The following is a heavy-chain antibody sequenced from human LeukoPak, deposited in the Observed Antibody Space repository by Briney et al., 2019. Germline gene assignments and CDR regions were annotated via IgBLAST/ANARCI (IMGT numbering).Heavy chain of an antibody. CDR1: GFTFSSYA. CDR2: ISGSGGST. D-gene: IGHD2-8*02. J-gene: IGHJ5*02. CDR3: AKLNGGGGVSWFDP. Sequence: QTGGSLRLSCAASGFTFSSYAMSWVRQAPGKGLEWVSAISGSGGSTYYADSVKGRFTISRDNSKNTLYLQMNSLRAEDTAVFYCAKLNGGGGVSWFDPWGQGTLVSVSS. V-gene: IGHV3-23*01.